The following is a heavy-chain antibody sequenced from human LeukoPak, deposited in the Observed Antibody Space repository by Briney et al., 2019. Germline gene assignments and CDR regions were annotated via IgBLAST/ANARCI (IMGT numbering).Heavy chain of an antibody. CDR1: GYTFTGYY. CDR2: INPNSGGT. Sequence: SVKVSCKASGYTFTGYYMHWVRQAPGQGLEWMGWINPNSGGTNYAQKFQGRVTMTRDTSISTAYMELSRLRSDDTAVYYCARAPPSGCSSTSCYTPFPFDYWGQGTLVTVSS. CDR3: ARAPPSGCSSTSCYTPFPFDY. D-gene: IGHD2-2*02. J-gene: IGHJ4*02. V-gene: IGHV1-2*02.